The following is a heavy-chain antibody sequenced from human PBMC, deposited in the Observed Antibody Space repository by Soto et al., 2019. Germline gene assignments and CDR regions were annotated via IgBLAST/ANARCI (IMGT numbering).Heavy chain of an antibody. D-gene: IGHD3-9*01. CDR3: ARDLRTQYFFDY. V-gene: IGHV3-30-3*01. CDR1: GFTFSEYA. J-gene: IGHJ4*02. Sequence: HPGGSLRLSCASSGFTFSEYAMHWVRQAPGKGLEWVAVISYDGSSKYYRDSVKGRFTISRDNSKNTLFLQMDSLRDEDTAVYYCARDLRTQYFFDYWGQGTQVTVSS. CDR2: ISYDGSSK.